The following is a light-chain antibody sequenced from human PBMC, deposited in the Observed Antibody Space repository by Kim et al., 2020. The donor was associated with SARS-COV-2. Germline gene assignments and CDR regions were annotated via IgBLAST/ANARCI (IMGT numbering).Light chain of an antibody. V-gene: IGLV1-47*02. J-gene: IGLJ1*01. CDR3: QSWDIKLNGYV. CDR2: DNN. CDR1: SSNIEGQY. Sequence: GQTVTIFCSGSSSNIEGQYTYWYRQGPGKAPRLLINDNNQRPSGVPGRFSASRSGTSVTLTITGLRDEDEADYYCQSWDIKLNGYVFGPGTKVTVL.